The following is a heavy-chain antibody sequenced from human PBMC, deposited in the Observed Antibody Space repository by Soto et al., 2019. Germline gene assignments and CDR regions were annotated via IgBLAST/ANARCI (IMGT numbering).Heavy chain of an antibody. CDR2: IDPSDSQT. CDR3: ARQIYDSDTGPNFQYYFDS. CDR1: GYSFAGYW. V-gene: IGHV5-10-1*01. D-gene: IGHD3-22*01. J-gene: IGHJ4*02. Sequence: GESLKISCKGSGYSFAGYWITWVRQKPGKGLEWMGRIDPSDSQTYYSPSFRGHVTISVAKSITTVFLQWSSLRASDTAMYYCARQIYDSDTGPNFQYYFDSWGQGTPVTVSS.